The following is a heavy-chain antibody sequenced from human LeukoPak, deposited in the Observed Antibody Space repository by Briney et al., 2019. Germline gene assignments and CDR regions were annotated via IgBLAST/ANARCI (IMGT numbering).Heavy chain of an antibody. CDR2: ISHSGST. J-gene: IGHJ4*02. CDR3: ARGEVMIDY. CDR1: GGSFSGYY. D-gene: IGHD3-3*01. V-gene: IGHV4-34*01. Sequence: SETLSLTCAVYGGSFSGYYWSWIRQPPGKGLVWIGEISHSGSTNYNLSLKSRVTISVDTSKNQFSLKLSSVTAADTAVYYCARGEVMIDYCGQGTLVTVSS.